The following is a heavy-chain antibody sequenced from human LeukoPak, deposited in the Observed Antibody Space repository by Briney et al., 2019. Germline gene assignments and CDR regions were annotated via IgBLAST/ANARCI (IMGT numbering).Heavy chain of an antibody. CDR1: GGSVSSDS. CDR3: AKEASSTSGWYVDY. CDR2: MFYSGST. J-gene: IGHJ4*02. D-gene: IGHD6-19*01. V-gene: IGHV4-59*02. Sequence: PSETLSLTCTVSGGSVSSDSWSWIRQPPGKGLEWIGYMFYSGSTNYNPSLKSRVAISVDTSKNQFSLKLTSATAADTAVYYCAKEASSTSGWYVDYWGQGTLVTVSS.